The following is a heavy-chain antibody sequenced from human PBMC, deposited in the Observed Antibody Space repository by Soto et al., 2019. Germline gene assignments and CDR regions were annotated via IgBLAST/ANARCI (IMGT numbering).Heavy chain of an antibody. V-gene: IGHV1-46*01. Sequence: QVQLVQSGAEVKKPGASVKVSCKASGYTFTSFYMHWVRQAPGQGLEWMGIINPSGTTTDYAQKFQGRVTMTRDTSTSTYYMELSSLTSEDTAVYYCAKPQIARHYYYGREVGGQGTAGTVSS. CDR1: GYTFTSFY. CDR2: INPSGTTT. CDR3: AKPQIARHYYYGREV. J-gene: IGHJ6*02.